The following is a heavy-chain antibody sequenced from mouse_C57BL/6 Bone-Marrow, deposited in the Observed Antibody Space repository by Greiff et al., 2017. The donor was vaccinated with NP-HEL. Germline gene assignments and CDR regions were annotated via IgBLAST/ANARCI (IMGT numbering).Heavy chain of an antibody. V-gene: IGHV14-4*01. D-gene: IGHD2-4*01. CDR1: GFNIKDDY. Sequence: EVKLQESGAELVRPGASVKLSCTASGFNIKDDYMHWVKQRPEQGLEWIGWIDPENGDTEYASKFQGKATITADTSSNTAYLQLSSLTSEDTAVYYCTTYLLYDYDPFWGQGTTLTVSS. J-gene: IGHJ2*01. CDR2: IDPENGDT. CDR3: TTYLLYDYDPF.